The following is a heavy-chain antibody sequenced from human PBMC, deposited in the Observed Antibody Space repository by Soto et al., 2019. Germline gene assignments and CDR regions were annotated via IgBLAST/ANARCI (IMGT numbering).Heavy chain of an antibody. CDR1: GFTFRTYG. CDR2: ISDNGAGT. CDR3: AKLVSAAGTNY. Sequence: GSLRLSCAASGFTFRTYGMSWVRQAPGKGLEWVSSISDNGAGTYYADSVKGRFTISRDNSKNTLFLQMNSLRAEDTAVYYCAKLVSAAGTNYWGQGTLVTVSS. V-gene: IGHV3-23*01. D-gene: IGHD6-13*01. J-gene: IGHJ4*02.